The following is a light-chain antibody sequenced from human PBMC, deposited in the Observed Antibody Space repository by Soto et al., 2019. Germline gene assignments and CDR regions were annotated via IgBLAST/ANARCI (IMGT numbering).Light chain of an antibody. CDR3: QQYYTSPLT. CDR2: WAS. V-gene: IGKV4-1*01. J-gene: IGKJ4*01. CDR1: QSVLSSTNNKNY. Sequence: DIVMTQSPDSLTVSLGERATINCKSSQSVLSSTNNKNYLAWYQQKLGQSPKLLIYWASTRESGVPDRFSGSGSGTDFTLTISSLQAEDVAVYYCQQYYTSPLTFGGGTKVEIK.